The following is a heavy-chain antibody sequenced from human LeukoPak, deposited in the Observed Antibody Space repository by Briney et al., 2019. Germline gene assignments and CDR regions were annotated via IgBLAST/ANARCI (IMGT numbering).Heavy chain of an antibody. J-gene: IGHJ3*01. V-gene: IGHV4-59*01. CDR2: IYYSGST. D-gene: IGHD2-2*01. Sequence: RSETLSLTCTVSGGSISYYYWSWIRQPPGKGLEWIGYIYYSGSTNYNPSLKSRVTISVDTSKNQFSLNQSSVTTADTAVYYCARVSCSSTSCPRRDALDVWGQGTMVTVSS. CDR3: ARVSCSSTSCPRRDALDV. CDR1: GGSISYYY.